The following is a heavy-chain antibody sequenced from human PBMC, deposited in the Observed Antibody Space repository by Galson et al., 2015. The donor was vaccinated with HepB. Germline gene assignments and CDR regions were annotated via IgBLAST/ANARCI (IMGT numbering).Heavy chain of an antibody. V-gene: IGHV1-8*01. CDR1: GYTFTSYD. CDR2: MNPNSGNT. CDR3: AREGRGHNWFDP. Sequence: SVKVSCKASGYTFTSYDINWVRQATGQGLEWMGWMNPNSGNTGYAQKFQGRVTMTRNTSISTAYMELSSLRSEDTAVYYCAREGRGHNWFDPWGQGTLVTVSS. J-gene: IGHJ5*02. D-gene: IGHD5-12*01.